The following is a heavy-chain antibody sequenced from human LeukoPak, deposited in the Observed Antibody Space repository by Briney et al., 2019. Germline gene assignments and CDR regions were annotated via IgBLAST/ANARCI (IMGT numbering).Heavy chain of an antibody. CDR2: IHHSGST. D-gene: IGHD1-14*01. Sequence: PSETLSLTCTVSDGSISSYFWSWIRQPPGKGLEWIGYIHHSGSTNYNPSLKSRVTISVDTSKNQFSLKLSSVTAADTAVYYCARHLLRTSTSFDYWDQGNLVTVSS. J-gene: IGHJ4*02. V-gene: IGHV4-59*08. CDR1: DGSISSYF. CDR3: ARHLLRTSTSFDY.